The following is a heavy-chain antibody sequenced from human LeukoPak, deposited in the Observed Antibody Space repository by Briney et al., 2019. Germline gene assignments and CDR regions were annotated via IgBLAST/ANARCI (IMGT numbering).Heavy chain of an antibody. CDR1: GFTFSSYA. Sequence: QPGGSLRLSCAASGFTFSSYAMSWVRQAPGKGLEWVSAISGSGGSTYYADSVKGRFTISRDNSKNTLYLQMNSLRAEDTAVYYCAKDPSLDYGDSDTFDYWGQGTLVTVSS. D-gene: IGHD4-17*01. V-gene: IGHV3-23*01. J-gene: IGHJ4*02. CDR2: ISGSGGST. CDR3: AKDPSLDYGDSDTFDY.